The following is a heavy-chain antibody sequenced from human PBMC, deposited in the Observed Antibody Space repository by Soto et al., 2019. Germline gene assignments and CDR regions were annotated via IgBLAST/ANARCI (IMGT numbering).Heavy chain of an antibody. CDR2: IRNKANSYTT. J-gene: IGHJ4*02. Sequence: EVQLVESGGGLVQPGGSLRLSCAASGFAFSDHYMDWVRQAPGKGLEWVGRIRNKANSYTTEYAASVKRRFTISRDDSKNSLYLQMNSLKTEDTAVYYCVRAGIVTTPYYFDYWGQGTLVTVSS. CDR3: VRAGIVTTPYYFDY. V-gene: IGHV3-72*01. CDR1: GFAFSDHY. D-gene: IGHD5-12*01.